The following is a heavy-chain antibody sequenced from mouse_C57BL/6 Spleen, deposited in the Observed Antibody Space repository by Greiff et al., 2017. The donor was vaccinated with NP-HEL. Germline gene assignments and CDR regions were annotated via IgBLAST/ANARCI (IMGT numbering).Heavy chain of an antibody. CDR3: ARDYDYYAMEY. D-gene: IGHD1-1*02. V-gene: IGHV1-82*01. CDR1: GYAFSSSW. Sequence: VKLQESGPELVKPGASVKISCKASGYAFSSSWMNWVKQRPGKGLEWIGRIYPGDGDTNYNGKFKGKATLTADKSSSTAYMQLSSLTSEDSAVYFCARDYDYYAMEYWGQGNSVTVSS. CDR2: IYPGDGDT. J-gene: IGHJ4*01.